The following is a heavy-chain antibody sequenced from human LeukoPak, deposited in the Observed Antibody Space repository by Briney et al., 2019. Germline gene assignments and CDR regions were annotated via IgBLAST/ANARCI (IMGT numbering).Heavy chain of an antibody. V-gene: IGHV5-51*01. CDR3: AIGRYCSGGTCHWSPDF. CDR2: IYPGDSDT. D-gene: IGHD2-15*01. J-gene: IGHJ4*02. CDR1: GYSFITYR. Sequence: GESLKISCKGSGYSFITYRIGWVRQMPGKGLEWMGIIYPGDSDTRYSPSFQGQVTISVDKSISTAYLRWSSLKASDSGMYYCAIGRYCSGGTCHWSPDFWXQGTLVTVSS.